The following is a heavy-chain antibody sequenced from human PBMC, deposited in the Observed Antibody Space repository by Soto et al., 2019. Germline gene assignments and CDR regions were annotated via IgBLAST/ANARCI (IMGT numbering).Heavy chain of an antibody. CDR2: ISAYNGNT. CDR3: ARDLDLSSSYYSYGMDV. J-gene: IGHJ6*02. CDR1: GYTFTSYG. V-gene: IGHV1-18*01. Sequence: ASVKVSCKASGYTFTSYGISWVRQAPGQGLEWMGWISAYNGNTNYAQKLQGRVTMTTDTSTSTAYMELRSLRSDDTAVYYCARDLDLSSSYYSYGMDVWGQGPTVTVSS.